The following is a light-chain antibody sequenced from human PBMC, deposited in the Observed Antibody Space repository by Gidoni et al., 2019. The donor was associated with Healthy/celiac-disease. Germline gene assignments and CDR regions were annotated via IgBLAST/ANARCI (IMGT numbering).Light chain of an antibody. Sequence: SYELTQPPSVSVSPGQTASMTCSGDKLGDKYACWYQQKPGQPPVLVIYQDSKRPSGIPERFSGSNSGNTATLTISGTQAMDEADYYCQAWDSSTASYVFGTGTKVTVL. CDR3: QAWDSSTASYV. V-gene: IGLV3-1*01. CDR2: QDS. J-gene: IGLJ1*01. CDR1: KLGDKY.